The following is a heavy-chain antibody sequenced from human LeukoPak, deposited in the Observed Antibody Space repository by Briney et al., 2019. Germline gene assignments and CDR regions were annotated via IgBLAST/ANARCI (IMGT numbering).Heavy chain of an antibody. CDR3: VRRVGNSWLDY. D-gene: IGHD6-13*01. CDR1: GDDVSTNKAT. Sequence: SQTLSLTCAISGDDVSTNKATWSWIRQSPSKGLEWLGRTYLSSQWYNYYAVSVKSRITFTPDTSTNQCSLHLNSVTPDDTAVYYCVRRVGNSWLDYWGQGSLLTVSS. J-gene: IGHJ4*02. CDR2: TYLSSQWYN. V-gene: IGHV6-1*01.